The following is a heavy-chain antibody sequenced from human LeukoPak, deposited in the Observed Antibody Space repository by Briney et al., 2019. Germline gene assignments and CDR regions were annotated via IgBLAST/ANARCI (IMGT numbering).Heavy chain of an antibody. CDR2: INPKSGGT. Sequence: ASVKVSCKASGYTFTGYYMHWVRQAPGQGLEWMGWINPKSGGTNYAQKFQGRVTMTRDTSISAAYMELSRLRSDDTAVYYCARLALNYYGSGSYSFDYWGQGTLVTVSS. D-gene: IGHD3-10*01. V-gene: IGHV1-2*02. CDR3: ARLALNYYGSGSYSFDY. J-gene: IGHJ4*02. CDR1: GYTFTGYY.